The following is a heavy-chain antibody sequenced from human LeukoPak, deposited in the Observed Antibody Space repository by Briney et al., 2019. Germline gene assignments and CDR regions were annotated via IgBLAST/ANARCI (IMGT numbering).Heavy chain of an antibody. D-gene: IGHD3-3*01. Sequence: SETLSLTCTVSGGSISSYYWSWIRQPPGEGPEWIGYIYYSGSTNYNPSLKSRVTISVDTSKNQFSLKLSSVTAADTAVYYCARARDFWSGYPIYYFDYWGQGTLVTVSS. CDR3: ARARDFWSGYPIYYFDY. CDR2: IYYSGST. CDR1: GGSISSYY. J-gene: IGHJ4*02. V-gene: IGHV4-59*01.